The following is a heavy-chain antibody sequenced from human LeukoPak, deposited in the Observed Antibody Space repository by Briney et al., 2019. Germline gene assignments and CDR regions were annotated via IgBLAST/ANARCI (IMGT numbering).Heavy chain of an antibody. CDR1: GFTFDDYA. V-gene: IGHV3-9*01. D-gene: IGHD3-22*01. CDR2: ISWNSGSI. Sequence: AGRSLRLSCAVSGFTFDDYAMHWVRQAPGKGLEWVSGISWNSGSIGYADSVKGRFTISRDNAKNSLYLQMNSLRAEDTALYYCAKDATYYYDSSGYYFDYWGQGTLVTVSS. J-gene: IGHJ4*02. CDR3: AKDATYYYDSSGYYFDY.